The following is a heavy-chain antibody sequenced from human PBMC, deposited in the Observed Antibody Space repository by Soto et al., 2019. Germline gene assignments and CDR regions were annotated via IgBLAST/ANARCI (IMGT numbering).Heavy chain of an antibody. Sequence: EQVLESRGGLVQPGGSLRLSCEASGFMFNRYAMAWVRQTPGKGLEWVSVISGSTGTTYYADSVKGRFTISRDNAKNTVYLQMNSLRVEDSALYSCAKVIVLGASTLEYSGPGTRVTVSS. D-gene: IGHD6-6*01. CDR3: AKVIVLGASTLEY. V-gene: IGHV3-23*01. J-gene: IGHJ4*02. CDR2: ISGSTGTT. CDR1: GFMFNRYA.